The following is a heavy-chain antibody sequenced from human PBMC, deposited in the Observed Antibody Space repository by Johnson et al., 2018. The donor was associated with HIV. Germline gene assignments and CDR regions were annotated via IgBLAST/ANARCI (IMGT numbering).Heavy chain of an antibody. CDR3: ARDLPWSSSSFDAFDI. CDR2: TYSGGST. CDR1: GFNVSTNN. Sequence: VHLVESGGGLIQPGGSLGLSCAASGFNVSTNNMNWVRQAPGKGLEWVSVTYSGGSTYYADSVKGRFNISRDNAKNSLYLQMNSLRAEDTAVYYCARDLPWSSSSFDAFDIWGQGTMVTVSS. D-gene: IGHD6-6*01. V-gene: IGHV3-53*01. J-gene: IGHJ3*02.